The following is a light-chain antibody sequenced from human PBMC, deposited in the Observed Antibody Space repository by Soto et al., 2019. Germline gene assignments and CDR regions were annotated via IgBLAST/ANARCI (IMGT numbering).Light chain of an antibody. V-gene: IGLV2-8*01. CDR3: SSYAGSNRI. Sequence: QSVLTQPPSASGTPGQSVTISCTGTSSDVGGYNYVSWYQQHPGKAPKLMIYEVSERPSGAPDRFSGSKSGNTASLTVSGLQAEDEADYYCSSYAGSNRIFGTGTKVTVL. J-gene: IGLJ1*01. CDR2: EVS. CDR1: SSDVGGYNY.